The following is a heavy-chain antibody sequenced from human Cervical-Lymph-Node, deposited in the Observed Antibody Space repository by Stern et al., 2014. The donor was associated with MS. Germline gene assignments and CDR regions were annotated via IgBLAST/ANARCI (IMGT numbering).Heavy chain of an antibody. CDR2: VYYSGIT. Sequence: VQLEESGPGLVKPSETLSLTCTVSGGSITNRDYWGWIRQSPGKGLEWIGSVYYSGITYYRPSLKSRATISIDTSRNQFFLRLISVTATDTAVYFCARGVTAVTNYVPNWCFDLWGRGTLVTVSS. V-gene: IGHV4-39*02. D-gene: IGHD4-11*01. CDR1: GGSITNRDY. CDR3: ARGVTAVTNYVPNWCFDL. J-gene: IGHJ2*01.